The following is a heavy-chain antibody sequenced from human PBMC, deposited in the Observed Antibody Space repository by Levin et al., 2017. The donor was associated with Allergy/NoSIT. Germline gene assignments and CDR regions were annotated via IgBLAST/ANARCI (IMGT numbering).Heavy chain of an antibody. V-gene: IGHV3-23*01. Sequence: GESLKISCAASGYTFSNYAMSWVRQAPGKGLEWVSGISISGGTTFYADSVKGRFTISRDNSKNTLYLQMNSLRVEDTAHYYCAKVHYSSGWIDTDYWGQGILVTVSP. CDR3: AKVHYSSGWIDTDY. D-gene: IGHD6-19*01. J-gene: IGHJ4*02. CDR1: GYTFSNYA. CDR2: ISISGGTT.